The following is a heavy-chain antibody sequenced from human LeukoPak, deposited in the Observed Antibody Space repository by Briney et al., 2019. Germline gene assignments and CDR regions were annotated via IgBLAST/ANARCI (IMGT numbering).Heavy chain of an antibody. V-gene: IGHV4-59*01. CDR2: IYYSRST. D-gene: IGHD6-19*01. CDR3: ARGLGGRAVAGLSV. Sequence: SETLSLTCTVSGGSISSYYWSWIRQPPGKGLEWIGYIYYSRSTNYNPSLKSRVTISVDTSKNQFSLKLSSVTAADTAVYYCARGLGGRAVAGLSVWGQGTLVTVSS. J-gene: IGHJ4*02. CDR1: GGSISSYY.